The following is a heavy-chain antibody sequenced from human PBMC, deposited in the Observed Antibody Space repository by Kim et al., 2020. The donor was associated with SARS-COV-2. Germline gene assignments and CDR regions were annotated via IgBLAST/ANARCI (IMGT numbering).Heavy chain of an antibody. V-gene: IGHV4-39*01. D-gene: IGHD6-13*01. Sequence: SEILSLTCTVSGGSISSSSDYWGWIRQPPGKGLEWIGSIYYSGSTYYNPSLKSRVTISVDTSKSQFSLKLSSVTAADTAVYYCARHVKCGSYYDDYWGQGTLVTVSS. CDR2: IYYSGST. J-gene: IGHJ4*02. CDR1: GGSISSSSDY. CDR3: ARHVKCGSYYDDY.